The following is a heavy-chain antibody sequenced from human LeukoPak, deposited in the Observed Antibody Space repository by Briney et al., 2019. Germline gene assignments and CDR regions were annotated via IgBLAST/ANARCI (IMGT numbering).Heavy chain of an antibody. CDR3: SIYKGTSYLSSFDY. CDR2: ISYDGSNE. J-gene: IGHJ4*02. V-gene: IGHV3-30*04. Sequence: ARSLTLTCTASGFTFSSYVMHWVRQAPGKGLERVAIISYDGSNEYYADSVQGRFTISRDNSNNTLYLQMNSLIAADTAVYYFSIYKGTSYLSSFDYWGQGTLVTASS. D-gene: IGHD6-6*01. CDR1: GFTFSSYV.